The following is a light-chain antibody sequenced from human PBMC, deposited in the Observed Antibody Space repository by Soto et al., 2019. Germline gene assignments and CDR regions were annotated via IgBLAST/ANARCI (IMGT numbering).Light chain of an antibody. CDR2: EAS. CDR1: QSISTY. CDR3: QQYNSYSQT. V-gene: IGKV3-11*01. J-gene: IGKJ1*01. Sequence: DIFLTQAPSSLCLSPVEGATLSCRASQSISTYLAWYQQKPGQAPRLLMYEASNRATGVPPRFSGSGSGTDFTLTISSLQPDDFATYYCQQYNSYSQTFGQGTKVDIK.